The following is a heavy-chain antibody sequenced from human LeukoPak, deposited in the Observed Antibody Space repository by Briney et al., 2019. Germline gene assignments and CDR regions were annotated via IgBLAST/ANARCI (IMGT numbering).Heavy chain of an antibody. V-gene: IGHV1-18*01. Sequence: ASVKVSCKASGYTFTSYGISWVRRAPGQGLEWMGWISAYNGNTNYAQKLQGRVTMTTDTSTSTAYMELRSLRSDDTAVYYCARNRYSSSGGHYYYGMDVWGQGTTVTVSS. D-gene: IGHD6-13*01. CDR3: ARNRYSSSGGHYYYGMDV. CDR1: GYTFTSYG. CDR2: ISAYNGNT. J-gene: IGHJ6*02.